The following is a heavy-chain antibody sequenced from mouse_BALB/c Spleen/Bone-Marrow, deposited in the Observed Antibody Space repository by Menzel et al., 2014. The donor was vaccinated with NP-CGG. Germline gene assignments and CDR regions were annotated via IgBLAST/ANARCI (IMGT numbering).Heavy chain of an antibody. CDR2: INPGSGGS. J-gene: IGHJ4*01. V-gene: IGHV1-54*01. CDR3: VREMTRYAMDY. CDR1: GYAFTNYW. Sequence: VQLQQSGAELVRPGTSVKVSCKASGYAFTNYWIEWVKQRPGQGLEWIGVINPGSGGSNYNEKFKGKATLTADKSSSTAYMQLSSLTSGDSAVYFCVREMTRYAMDYWGQGTSVTVSS.